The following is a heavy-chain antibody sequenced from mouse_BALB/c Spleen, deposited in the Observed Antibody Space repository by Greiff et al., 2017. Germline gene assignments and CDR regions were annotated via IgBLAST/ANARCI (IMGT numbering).Heavy chain of an antibody. CDR2: ISSGGSYT. J-gene: IGHJ2*01. Sequence: EVQLVESGGDLVKPGGSLKLSCAASGFTFSSYGMSWVRQTPDKRLEWVATISSGGSYTYYPDSVKGRFTISRDNAKNTLYLQMSSLKSEDTAMYYCARQRGVDYLYYFDYWGQGTTLTVSS. V-gene: IGHV5-6*01. CDR3: ARQRGVDYLYYFDY. D-gene: IGHD2-4*01. CDR1: GFTFSSYG.